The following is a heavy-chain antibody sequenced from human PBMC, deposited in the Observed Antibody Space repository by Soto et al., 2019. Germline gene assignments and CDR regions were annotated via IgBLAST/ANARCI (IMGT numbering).Heavy chain of an antibody. V-gene: IGHV3-23*01. Sequence: GGSLRLSCAASGFTFSSYAMSWVRQAPGKGLEWVSAISGSGGSTYYADSVKGRFTISRDNSKNTLYLQMNSLRAEDTAVYYCAKDTTFGYYYYYYMDVWGKGTTVTVSS. CDR3: AKDTTFGYYYYYYMDV. CDR1: GFTFSSYA. D-gene: IGHD3-10*02. J-gene: IGHJ6*03. CDR2: ISGSGGST.